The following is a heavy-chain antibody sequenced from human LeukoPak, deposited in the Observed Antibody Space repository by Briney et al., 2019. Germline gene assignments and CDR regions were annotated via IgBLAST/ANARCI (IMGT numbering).Heavy chain of an antibody. Sequence: SVKVSCKASGGTFSSYAISWVRQAPGQGLEWMGGIIPIFGTANYAQKFQGRVTITTDESTSTAYMELSSLRSEDTAVYYCARALGYSSGWHYFDYWGQGTLVTVSS. CDR2: IIPIFGTA. CDR1: GGTFSSYA. D-gene: IGHD6-19*01. CDR3: ARALGYSSGWHYFDY. J-gene: IGHJ4*02. V-gene: IGHV1-69*05.